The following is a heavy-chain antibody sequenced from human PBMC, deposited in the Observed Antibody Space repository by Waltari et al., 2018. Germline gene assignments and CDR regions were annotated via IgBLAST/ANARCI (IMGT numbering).Heavy chain of an antibody. CDR2: INGGGTAM. Sequence: EVQLVESGGALVQPGESLRRSCAASGFPLSTYSMTWVRQTPGKGLEWISYINGGGTAMYYADSVKGRVMISRDNAQNSLHLHMSSLRAEDTAVYFCARLVVIPSYFDYWGQGILVTVSS. CDR1: GFPLSTYS. J-gene: IGHJ4*02. V-gene: IGHV3-48*04. CDR3: ARLVVIPSYFDY. D-gene: IGHD2-21*01.